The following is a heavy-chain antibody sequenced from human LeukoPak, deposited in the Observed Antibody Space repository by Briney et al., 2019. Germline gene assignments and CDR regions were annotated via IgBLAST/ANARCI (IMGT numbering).Heavy chain of an antibody. CDR2: IRYDGSNK. CDR1: GFTFSSYG. D-gene: IGHD3-9*01. J-gene: IGHJ4*02. V-gene: IGHV3-30*02. Sequence: PGGSLRLSCAASGFTFSSYGMHWVRQAPGKGLEWVAFIRYDGSNKYYADSVKGRFTISRDNSKNTLYLQMNSLRAEDTAVYYCAKDSDILTGSRDYFDCWGQGTLVTVSS. CDR3: AKDSDILTGSRDYFDC.